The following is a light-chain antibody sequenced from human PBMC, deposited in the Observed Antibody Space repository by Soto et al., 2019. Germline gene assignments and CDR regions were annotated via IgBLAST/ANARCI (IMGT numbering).Light chain of an antibody. J-gene: IGKJ1*01. CDR2: GAS. Sequence: VLTQSPGTLSLSPGERATLSCRASQSVSSNLAWYQQKPGQAPRLLIYGASTRATGIPARFSGSGSGTESTLTISSLQSEDFAVYYCQQYNNWPWTFGQGTKVDIK. V-gene: IGKV3-15*01. CDR3: QQYNNWPWT. CDR1: QSVSSN.